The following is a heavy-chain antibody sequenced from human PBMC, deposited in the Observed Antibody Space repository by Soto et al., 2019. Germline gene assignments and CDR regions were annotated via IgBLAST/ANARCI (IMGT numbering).Heavy chain of an antibody. D-gene: IGHD3-3*01. CDR3: ARKFFTTYYYYGMDV. V-gene: IGHV3-7*01. J-gene: IGHJ6*02. CDR1: GFTFSSYW. Sequence: PGGSLRLSCAASGFTFSSYWMSWVRQAPGKGLEWVANIKQDGSEKYYVDSVKGRFTISRDNAKNSLYLQMNSLRAEDTAVYYCARKFFTTYYYYGMDVWGQGTTVTSP. CDR2: IKQDGSEK.